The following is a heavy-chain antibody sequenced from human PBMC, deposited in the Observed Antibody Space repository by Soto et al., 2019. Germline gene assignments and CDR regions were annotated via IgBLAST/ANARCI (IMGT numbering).Heavy chain of an antibody. CDR3: ARGKVGNYYGMDV. CDR2: ISSSGSTI. CDR1: GFTFSSYE. J-gene: IGHJ6*02. V-gene: IGHV3-48*03. Sequence: HPGGSLRLSCAASGFTFSSYEMNWVRQAPGKGLEWVSYISSSGSTIYYADSVKGRFTISRDNAKNSLYLQMNSLRAEDTAVYYCARGKVGNYYGMDVWGQGTTVTVSS. D-gene: IGHD7-27*01.